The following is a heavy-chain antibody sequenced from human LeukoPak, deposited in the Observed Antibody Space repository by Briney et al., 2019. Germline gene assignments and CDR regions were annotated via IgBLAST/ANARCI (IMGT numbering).Heavy chain of an antibody. J-gene: IGHJ4*02. CDR2: IYRGSA. D-gene: IGHD4-17*01. Sequence: SETLSLTCTVSGVSIRTYYWNWIRQPPGKGPEWIGYIYRGSANYNPSFESRVTISVDTSKNQFSLKLSSVTAADTAVYYCARGGDYEIDYWGQGILVTVSS. V-gene: IGHV4-59*01. CDR1: GVSIRTYY. CDR3: ARGGDYEIDY.